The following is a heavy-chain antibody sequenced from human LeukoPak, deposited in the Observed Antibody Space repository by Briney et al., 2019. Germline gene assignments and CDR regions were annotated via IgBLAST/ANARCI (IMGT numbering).Heavy chain of an antibody. V-gene: IGHV4-38-2*01. Sequence: PSETLSLTCAVSDYSISIGYYWAWIRQPPGKGLEWIGSIYHSGSTSYNPSLKSRVTISVDTSNNQFSLKLSSVAATDTAVYYCARNSSRTGVGVTNDYWYFDLWGRGTLVTVSS. CDR3: ARNSSRTGVGVTNDYWYFDL. D-gene: IGHD1-26*01. CDR2: IYHSGST. J-gene: IGHJ2*01. CDR1: DYSISIGYY.